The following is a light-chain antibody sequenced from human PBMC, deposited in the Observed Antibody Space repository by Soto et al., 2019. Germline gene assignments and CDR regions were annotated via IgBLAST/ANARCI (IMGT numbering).Light chain of an antibody. CDR1: QSIGGW. CDR3: QHYSSWWT. CDR2: ATS. Sequence: DIQMTQSPSALSASVGDRVTITCRASQSIGGWLAWYQQKAGKAPKVLIYATSTLQSGVPSRFSGSGSGTQFTLTISSLQPDDSATYYCQHYSSWWTFGQGTKVEIK. V-gene: IGKV1-5*03. J-gene: IGKJ1*01.